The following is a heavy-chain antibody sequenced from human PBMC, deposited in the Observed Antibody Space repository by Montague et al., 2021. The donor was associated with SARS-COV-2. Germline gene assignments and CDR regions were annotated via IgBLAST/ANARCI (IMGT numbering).Heavy chain of an antibody. V-gene: IGHV4-34*01. CDR1: GGSFSGYY. J-gene: IGHJ4*02. CDR3: ARSLISASGTGSNFDS. Sequence: SETLSLTCAVYGGSFSGYYWSWIRQPPGKGLEWIGEINHSGSTXXXPSXXXRVTISVDTSKNQFSLKLSSVTAADTALYYCARSLISASGTGSNFDSWGQGTLVAVSS. CDR2: INHSGST. D-gene: IGHD6-13*01.